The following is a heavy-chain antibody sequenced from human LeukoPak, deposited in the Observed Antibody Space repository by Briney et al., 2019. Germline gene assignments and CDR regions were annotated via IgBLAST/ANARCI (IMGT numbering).Heavy chain of an antibody. CDR1: GYIFTDYW. Sequence: GASLQISCKASGYIFTDYWIGWVRQLPGKGLEWMGAIYPGDSDTRYSPSLDGQVTISADKSVSTTYLQWSSLQASDTAMYYCARPSSLYGGTSEDYWGQGTLVTVSS. CDR3: ARPSSLYGGTSEDY. D-gene: IGHD4-23*01. J-gene: IGHJ4*02. V-gene: IGHV5-51*01. CDR2: IYPGDSDT.